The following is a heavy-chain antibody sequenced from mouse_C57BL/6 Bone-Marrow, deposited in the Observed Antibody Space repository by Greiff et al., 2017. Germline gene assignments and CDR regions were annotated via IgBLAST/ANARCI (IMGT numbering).Heavy chain of an antibody. Sequence: EVKLQESGGGLVQPKGSLKLSCAASGFSFNTYAMNWVRQAPGQGLEWVARIRSKSNNYASYYADSVKARFTISRDDSASMLYLQMNNLKTEYTAMYYCVRAYYTNYGGFADWGQGTLVTVSA. CDR3: VRAYYTNYGGFAD. V-gene: IGHV10-1*01. CDR1: GFSFNTYA. CDR2: IRSKSNNYAS. J-gene: IGHJ3*01. D-gene: IGHD2-5*01.